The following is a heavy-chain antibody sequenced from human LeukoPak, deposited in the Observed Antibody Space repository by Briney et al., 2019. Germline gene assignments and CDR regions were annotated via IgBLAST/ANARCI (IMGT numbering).Heavy chain of an antibody. CDR3: ARILRGPSGHFDY. CDR1: GFSLGTRGMC. CDR2: IDWDDDK. J-gene: IGHJ4*02. Sequence: VSGPALVKPPQTLTLTGTFSGFSLGTRGMCVSWIRQPPGKALEWLALIDWDDDKYYSTSLKTRLTISKDTSKNQVVLTMTNMDPVDTATYYCARILRGPSGHFDYWGQGTLVTVSS. D-gene: IGHD3-10*01. V-gene: IGHV2-70*01.